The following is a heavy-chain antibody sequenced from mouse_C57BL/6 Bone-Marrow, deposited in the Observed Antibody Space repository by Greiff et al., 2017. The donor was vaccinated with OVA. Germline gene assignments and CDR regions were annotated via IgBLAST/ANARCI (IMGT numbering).Heavy chain of an antibody. CDR1: GYTFTSYW. D-gene: IGHD1-1*01. Sequence: QVQLQQPGAELVKPGASVKLSCKASGYTFTSYWMHWVKQRPGQGLEWIGMIHPNSGSTNYNEKFKSKATLTVDKSSSTAYMQLSSLTSEDSAVYYCAGYYYGSSGYYAMDYWGQGTSVTVSS. CDR2: IHPNSGST. CDR3: AGYYYGSSGYYAMDY. J-gene: IGHJ4*01. V-gene: IGHV1-64*01.